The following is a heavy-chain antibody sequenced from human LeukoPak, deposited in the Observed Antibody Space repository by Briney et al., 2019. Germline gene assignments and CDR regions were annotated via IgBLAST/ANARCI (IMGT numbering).Heavy chain of an antibody. CDR2: MNPNSGNT. J-gene: IGHJ4*02. CDR3: ARTPYCSGGSCRRYYFDY. V-gene: IGHV1-8*01. CDR1: GYAFTSYD. Sequence: ASVKVSCKASGYAFTSYDINWVRQATGQGLEWMGWMNPNSGNTGYAQKFQGRVTMTRNTSISTAYMELSSLRSEDTAVYYCARTPYCSGGSCRRYYFDYWGQGTLVTVSS. D-gene: IGHD2-15*01.